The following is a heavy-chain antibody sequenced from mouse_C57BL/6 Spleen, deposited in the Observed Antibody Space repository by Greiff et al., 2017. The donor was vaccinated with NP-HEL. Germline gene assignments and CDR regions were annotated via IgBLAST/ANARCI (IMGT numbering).Heavy chain of an antibody. J-gene: IGHJ1*03. CDR1: GYTFTSYW. D-gene: IGHD1-1*01. V-gene: IGHV1-5*01. CDR2: IYPGNSDT. Sequence: EVQLQESGTVLARPGASVKMSCKTSGYTFTSYWMHWVKQRPGQGLEWIGAIYPGNSDTSYNQKFKGKAKLTAATSASTAYMELSSLTNEDSAVYYCTREENYYGRRRGYWYFDVWGTGTTVTVSS. CDR3: TREENYYGRRRGYWYFDV.